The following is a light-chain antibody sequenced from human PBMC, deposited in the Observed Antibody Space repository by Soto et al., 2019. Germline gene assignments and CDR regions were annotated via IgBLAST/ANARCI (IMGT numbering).Light chain of an antibody. CDR3: LQYDSRYT. Sequence: DIQVTQSPPTLSASVGDRVTITCRASQTIGTWMAWYQQKPGKAPRLLIHDVSSLQSGVPSRFSGSGSGTEFTLTISSLQPDDFASYYCLQYDSRYTFGQGTKVDIK. CDR1: QTIGTW. J-gene: IGKJ2*01. CDR2: DVS. V-gene: IGKV1-5*01.